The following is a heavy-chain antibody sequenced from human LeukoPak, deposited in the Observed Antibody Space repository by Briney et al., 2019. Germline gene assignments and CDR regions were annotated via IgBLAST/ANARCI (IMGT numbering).Heavy chain of an antibody. CDR2: IYTSGST. CDR1: CGSISSGSYY. V-gene: IGHV4-61*02. J-gene: IGHJ4*02. Sequence: PSETLSLTCTVSCGSISSGSYYWSWIRQPAGKGLEWIGRIYTSGSTNYNPSLKSRVTISVDTSKNQFSLKLSSVTAADTAVYYCASNIAAVNDYWGQGTLVTVSS. D-gene: IGHD6-13*01. CDR3: ASNIAAVNDY.